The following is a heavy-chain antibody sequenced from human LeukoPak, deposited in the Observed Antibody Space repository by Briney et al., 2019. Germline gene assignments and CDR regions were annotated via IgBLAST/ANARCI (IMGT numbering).Heavy chain of an antibody. CDR1: GLPFSSYG. Sequence: PGRSLTLSCAASGLPFSSYGMHWVRHAPGKGLEWVARLVYDERIEYANSVKGRFSISRDNSKNTLFLDMSDLRVEDTAVYYCARDLSAVFDSWGQGVLVTVSS. D-gene: IGHD6-19*01. CDR2: LVYDERIE. V-gene: IGHV3-33*01. CDR3: ARDLSAVFDS. J-gene: IGHJ4*02.